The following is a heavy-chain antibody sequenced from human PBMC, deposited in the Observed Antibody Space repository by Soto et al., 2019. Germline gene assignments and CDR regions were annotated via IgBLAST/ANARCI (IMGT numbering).Heavy chain of an antibody. CDR2: ISYDGSNK. D-gene: IGHD3-3*01. V-gene: IGHV3-30-3*01. Sequence: QVQLVESGGGVVQPGRSLRLSCAASGFTFSSYAMHWVRQAPGKGLEWVAVISYDGSNKYYADSVKGRFTISRDNSKNTLYRQTTSRGAEDTAVYYCARGFPYDFWSGSDYYGMDGWGQGTTVTVSS. CDR1: GFTFSSYA. J-gene: IGHJ6*02. CDR3: ARGFPYDFWSGSDYYGMDG.